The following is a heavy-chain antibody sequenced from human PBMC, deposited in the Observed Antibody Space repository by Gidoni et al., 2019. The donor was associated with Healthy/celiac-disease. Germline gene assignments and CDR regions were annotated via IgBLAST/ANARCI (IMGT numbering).Heavy chain of an antibody. Sequence: QVQLQESGPGLVMPSETLSLTCTVPGGSISSSYWRWIRQPPGKGLEWIGFSYYSGRTNYNTSLKSRVTISVDTSKNQFSRKLSSETAADTAVYYCARIGASSDFGWFGAPDYWGQGTLVTVSS. J-gene: IGHJ4*02. CDR1: GGSISSSY. CDR2: SYYSGRT. V-gene: IGHV4-59*08. D-gene: IGHD3-10*01. CDR3: ARIGASSDFGWFGAPDY.